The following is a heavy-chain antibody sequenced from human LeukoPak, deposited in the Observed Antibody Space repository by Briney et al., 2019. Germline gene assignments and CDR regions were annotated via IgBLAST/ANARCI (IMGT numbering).Heavy chain of an antibody. J-gene: IGHJ4*02. D-gene: IGHD2-21*01. CDR3: AIDRDFRLHY. V-gene: IGHV3-7*03. CDR2: INEDGSKK. Sequence: GGSLRLSCAASGFAFSDYWMSWVRQAPGKGLEWVANINEDGSKKHYLDSVEGRFAISRDNAKNSLYLQMNSLRAEDTALFYCAIDRDFRLHYRGQGTLVTVSS. CDR1: GFAFSDYW.